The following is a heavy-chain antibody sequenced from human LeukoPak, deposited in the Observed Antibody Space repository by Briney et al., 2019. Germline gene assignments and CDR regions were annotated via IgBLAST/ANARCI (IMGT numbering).Heavy chain of an antibody. D-gene: IGHD3-10*01. CDR2: ISAYNGNT. Sequence: ASVKVSCKASGYTFTSYGISWVRQAPGQGLEWMGWISAYNGNTNYAQKLQGRVTMTTDTSTSTAYMELRSLRSDDTAVYYCARVGGASGSYSNYYYGMDVWGQGTTVTVSS. CDR1: GYTFTSYG. CDR3: ARVGGASGSYSNYYYGMDV. V-gene: IGHV1-18*01. J-gene: IGHJ6*02.